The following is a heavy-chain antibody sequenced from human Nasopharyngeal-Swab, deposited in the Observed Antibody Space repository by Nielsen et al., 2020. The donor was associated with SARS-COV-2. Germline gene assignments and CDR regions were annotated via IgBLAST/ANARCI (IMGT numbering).Heavy chain of an antibody. CDR3: ARARGLRTTASYYYGMDV. J-gene: IGHJ6*02. V-gene: IGHV3-53*01. Sequence: GESLKISCAASGLTVSSNYMTWVRQAPGKGLEWVSVIYSGGSTYYADSVKGRFTISRDNSKNTLHLQMNSLRAEDTAVYYCARARGLRTTASYYYGMDVWGQGTTVTVSS. CDR1: GLTVSSNY. CDR2: IYSGGST. D-gene: IGHD1-7*01.